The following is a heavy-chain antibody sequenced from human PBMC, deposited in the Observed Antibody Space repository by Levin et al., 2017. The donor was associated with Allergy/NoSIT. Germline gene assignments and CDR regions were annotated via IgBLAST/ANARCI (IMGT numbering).Heavy chain of an antibody. CDR3: ARAHCGDYTRGYFDY. Sequence: QTLSLTCTFSGFSLSTSGMCVSWIRQPPGKALEWLARIDWDDDKYYSTSLKTRLTISKDTSKNQVVLTMTNMDPVDTATYYCARAHCGDYTRGYFDYWGQGTLVTVSS. J-gene: IGHJ4*02. CDR2: IDWDDDK. V-gene: IGHV2-70*11. D-gene: IGHD4-17*01. CDR1: GFSLSTSGMC.